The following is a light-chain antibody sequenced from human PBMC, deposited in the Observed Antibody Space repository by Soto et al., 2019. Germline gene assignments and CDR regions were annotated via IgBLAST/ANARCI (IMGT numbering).Light chain of an antibody. V-gene: IGKV1-33*01. Sequence: DIQMTQSPSSLSASVGDRVTITCQASQDISNYLYWYQQKPGKAPELLIYDASNLETAVPLRFSGSGSGTDFTFTISSLQPEDIATYYCQQYDNLPITFGPGTKVDIK. CDR1: QDISNY. J-gene: IGKJ3*01. CDR2: DAS. CDR3: QQYDNLPIT.